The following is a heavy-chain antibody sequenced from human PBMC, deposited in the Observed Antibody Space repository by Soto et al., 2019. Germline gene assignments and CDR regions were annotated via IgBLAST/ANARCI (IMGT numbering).Heavy chain of an antibody. CDR3: ARAAAGKGGGFDI. CDR2: LYYSGST. D-gene: IGHD6-13*01. CDR1: GGSISSYY. J-gene: IGHJ3*02. V-gene: IGHV4-59*01. Sequence: SETLSLTCTVSGGSISSYYWSWIRQPPGKGLEWIGYLYYSGSTNYNPSLKSRVTISVDTSKNQFSLKLSSVTAADTAVYYCARAAAGKGGGFDIWGQGTMVTVSS.